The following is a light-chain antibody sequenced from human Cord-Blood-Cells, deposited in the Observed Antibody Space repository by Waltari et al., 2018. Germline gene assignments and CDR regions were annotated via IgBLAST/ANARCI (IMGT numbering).Light chain of an antibody. Sequence: QSALPQPPSASGSPGQSVTISCTGTSLDVGGYNSVSWYQQHPGKAPKLMIYEVSKRPSGVPDRFSGSKSGNTASLTVSGLQAEDEADYYCSSYAGSNNYVFGTGTKVTVL. CDR2: EVS. V-gene: IGLV2-8*01. CDR1: SLDVGGYNS. J-gene: IGLJ1*01. CDR3: SSYAGSNNYV.